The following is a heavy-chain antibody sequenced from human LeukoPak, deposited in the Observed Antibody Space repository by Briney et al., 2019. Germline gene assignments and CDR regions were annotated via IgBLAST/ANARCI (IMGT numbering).Heavy chain of an antibody. J-gene: IGHJ4*02. Sequence: GGSLRLSCAASGFTFSSYAMRWVRQAPGKGLEWVAVISYDGSNKYYADSVKGRFTISRDNSKNTLYLQMNSLRAEDTAVYYCARGSLWEFSASGIYYWGQGTLVTVSS. CDR3: ARGSLWEFSASGIYY. D-gene: IGHD3-10*01. CDR2: ISYDGSNK. V-gene: IGHV3-30*04. CDR1: GFTFSSYA.